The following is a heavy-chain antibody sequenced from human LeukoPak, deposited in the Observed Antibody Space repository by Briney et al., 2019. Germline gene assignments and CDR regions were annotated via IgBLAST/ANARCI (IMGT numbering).Heavy chain of an antibody. Sequence: SETLSLTCTVSGGSISSYYWSWIRQSPGKGLEWIGRIYTNGSTNYNPSLKSRVTVPVDTSKNQFSLRLSSVTAADTAVYYCARSSSSGWGFRFDPWGQGTLVTVSS. CDR3: ARSSSSGWGFRFDP. CDR2: IYTNGST. CDR1: GGSISSYY. D-gene: IGHD6-19*01. J-gene: IGHJ5*02. V-gene: IGHV4-4*07.